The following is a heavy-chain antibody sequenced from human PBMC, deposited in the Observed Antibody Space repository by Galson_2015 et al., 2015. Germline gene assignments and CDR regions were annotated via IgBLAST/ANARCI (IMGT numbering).Heavy chain of an antibody. CDR2: IYMDGSA. J-gene: IGHJ3*01. Sequence: SLRLSCAASGFTVSSIYMTWVRQVPGKGLEWVSIIYMDGSAYYAASVKGRYTISRDNSKNTLYLQMNSLRAEDTAMYYCARLTLRIDGFDLWGQGTMVTVSS. V-gene: IGHV3-53*01. CDR1: GFTVSSIY. CDR3: ARLTLRIDGFDL. D-gene: IGHD4/OR15-4a*01.